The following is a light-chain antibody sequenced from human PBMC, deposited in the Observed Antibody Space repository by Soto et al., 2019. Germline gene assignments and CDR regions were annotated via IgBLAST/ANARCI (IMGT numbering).Light chain of an antibody. V-gene: IGLV1-40*01. CDR1: SSNIGAGYY. J-gene: IGLJ1*01. CDR2: GNS. Sequence: QSVLTQPPSVSGAPGQRVTISCTGSSSNIGAGYYVHWYQQLPGTAPKLLIYGNSNRPSGVSDRFSGSKSGNTASLTISGLQAEDEADYYCSSSTSSSSVLGTGTKVTVL. CDR3: SSSTSSSSV.